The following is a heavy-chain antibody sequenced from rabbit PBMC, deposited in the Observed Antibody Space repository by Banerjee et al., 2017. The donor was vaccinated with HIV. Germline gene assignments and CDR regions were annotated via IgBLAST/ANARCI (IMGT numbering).Heavy chain of an antibody. J-gene: IGHJ4*01. CDR3: ARDVVGAGSGYEV. Sequence: QEQLVESGGGLVQPEGSLKLSCTASGFSFSSKAVMCWVRQAPGKGLDWIACINAVTGKAVYASWAKGRFTISTTSSTTVTLQMTSLTAADTATYFCARDVVGAGSGYEVWGPGTLVTVS. D-gene: IGHD8-1*01. CDR1: GFSFSSKAV. V-gene: IGHV1S45*01. CDR2: INAVTGKA.